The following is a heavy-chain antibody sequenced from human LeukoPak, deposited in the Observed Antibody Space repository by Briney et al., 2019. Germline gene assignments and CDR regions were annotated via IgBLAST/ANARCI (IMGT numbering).Heavy chain of an antibody. Sequence: ASVKVSCKASGYTFTSYDINWVRQATGQGLEWMGWMNPNSGNTGYTQKFQGRVTITRDTSISTAYMELSSLRSEDTAVYYCTRGGIGYYAMDVWGKGTTVTVSS. CDR1: GYTFTSYD. D-gene: IGHD3-3*01. J-gene: IGHJ6*04. CDR3: TRGGIGYYAMDV. V-gene: IGHV1-8*03. CDR2: MNPNSGNT.